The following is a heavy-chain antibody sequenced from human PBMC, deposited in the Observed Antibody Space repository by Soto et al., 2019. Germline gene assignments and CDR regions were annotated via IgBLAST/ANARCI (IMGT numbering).Heavy chain of an antibody. J-gene: IGHJ4*02. V-gene: IGHV1-69*08. D-gene: IGHD1-1*01. CDR1: GGTFSSYT. CDR2: IIRILGIA. CDR3: AREPTAWYMGDY. Sequence: QVQLVQSGAEVKKPGSSMKVSCKASGGTFSSYTISWVRQAPGQGLEWMGRIIRILGIANYAQKFQGRVTITAKKSTSTAYMELSSRRSEDTAVYYCAREPTAWYMGDYWAQGTLVTVSS.